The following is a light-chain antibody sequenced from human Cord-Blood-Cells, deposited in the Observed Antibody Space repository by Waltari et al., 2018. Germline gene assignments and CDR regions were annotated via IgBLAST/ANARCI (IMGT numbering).Light chain of an antibody. CDR2: AAS. V-gene: IGKV1-39*01. J-gene: IGKJ5*01. CDR3: QQSYSTPRIT. CDR1: QSISSY. Sequence: DIQMTQSPSSLSASVGDRVTITCRASQSISSYLNWYQQKPGKAPKLLIYAASSLQSGVPSRFSGSGSGTDFTLTIGSLQPEDFATYYCQQSYSTPRITFGQGTRLEIK.